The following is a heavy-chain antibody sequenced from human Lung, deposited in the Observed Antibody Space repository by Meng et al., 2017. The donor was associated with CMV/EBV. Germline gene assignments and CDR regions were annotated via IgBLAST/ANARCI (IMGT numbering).Heavy chain of an antibody. V-gene: IGHV1-2*02. CDR3: ARNGYCSSTSCYRYGMAV. CDR1: GYTFTGYY. CDR2: INPNSGGT. Sequence: ASXXVSXKASGYTFTGYYMHWVRQAPGQGLEWMGWINPNSGGTNYAQKFQGRITMTRDTSISTAYMELSRQRSDDTAVYYCARNGYCSSTSCYRYGMAVWXQGTTVTVSS. D-gene: IGHD2-2*01. J-gene: IGHJ6*02.